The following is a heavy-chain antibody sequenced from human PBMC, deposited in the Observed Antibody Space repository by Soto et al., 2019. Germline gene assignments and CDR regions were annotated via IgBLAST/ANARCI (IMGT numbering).Heavy chain of an antibody. CDR3: ARSQR. CDR2: INQDGSAK. CDR1: GFPFSPDG. J-gene: IGHJ4*02. V-gene: IGHV3-7*02. Sequence: DVQLVESGGDLVQPGGPWGLPFEALGFPFSPDGLGGVRQSPEKGLEWVANINQDGSAKYYVDSVKGRFTISRDNAKNSLYLQMNSLRAEDTAVYFCARSQRWGQGTLVTVSS.